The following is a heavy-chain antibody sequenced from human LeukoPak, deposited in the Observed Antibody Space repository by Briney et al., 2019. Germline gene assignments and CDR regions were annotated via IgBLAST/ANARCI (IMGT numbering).Heavy chain of an antibody. Sequence: SVKVSCKASGGTFSSYAISWVRQAPGQGLEWMGRIIPILGIANYAQKFQGRVTITADKSTSAAYMELSSLRSEDTAVYYCARGPPQYSSWFDPWGQGTLVTVSS. V-gene: IGHV1-69*04. D-gene: IGHD6-6*01. CDR1: GGTFSSYA. J-gene: IGHJ5*02. CDR2: IIPILGIA. CDR3: ARGPPQYSSWFDP.